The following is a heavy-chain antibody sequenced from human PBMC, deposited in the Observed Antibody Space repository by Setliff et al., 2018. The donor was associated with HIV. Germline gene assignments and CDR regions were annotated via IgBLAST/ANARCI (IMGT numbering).Heavy chain of an antibody. CDR1: GYTFTTYT. V-gene: IGHV1-3*03. CDR3: ARSWWGAEYYFDY. D-gene: IGHD1-26*01. CDR2: INARNGNT. J-gene: IGHJ4*02. Sequence: ASVKVSCKTSGYTFTTYTIHWVRQAPGQRLEWMGWINARNGNTKYSQEFQGRVTITRDTSASTVYMELSSLRSEDMAVYYCARSWWGAEYYFDYWGQGTLVTVSS.